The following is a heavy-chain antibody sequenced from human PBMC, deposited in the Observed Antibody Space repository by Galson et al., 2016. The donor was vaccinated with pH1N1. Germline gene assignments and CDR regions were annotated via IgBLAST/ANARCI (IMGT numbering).Heavy chain of an antibody. V-gene: IGHV5-51*03. D-gene: IGHD3-22*01. CDR1: GYRFTSHW. CDR3: ARLGHYYDGSGYYWDF. Sequence: QSGAEVKKPGESLKISCKGNGYRFTSHWIAWVRQMPGKGLEWMGVIYPVDSDTRYSPSFQGQVTISADKSSRIVYLQWNSLKASDTAMHYCARLGHYYDGSGYYWDFWGQGTLVTVSS. J-gene: IGHJ4*02. CDR2: IYPVDSDT.